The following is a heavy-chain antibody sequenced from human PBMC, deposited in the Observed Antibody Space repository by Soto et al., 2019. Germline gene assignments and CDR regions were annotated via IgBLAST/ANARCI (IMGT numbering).Heavy chain of an antibody. Sequence: QVQLQESGPGLVKPSQTLSLTCTVSGGSISSGGYYWSWIRQHPGKGLEWIGYIYYSGSTYYNPSRKSRFTLSVNTSKTQLSLKLSSVTAAVTALYYCAREGLYYGGVYWGQGTLVTVSS. J-gene: IGHJ4*02. D-gene: IGHD1-26*01. CDR2: IYYSGST. CDR1: GGSISSGGYY. CDR3: AREGLYYGGVY. V-gene: IGHV4-31*03.